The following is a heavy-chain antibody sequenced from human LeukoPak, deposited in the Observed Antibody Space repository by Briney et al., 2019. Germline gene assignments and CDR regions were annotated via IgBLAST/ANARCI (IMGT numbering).Heavy chain of an antibody. J-gene: IGHJ3*02. V-gene: IGHV4-4*02. CDR2: VYPSGST. CDR1: GVSISSRNW. CDR3: ARDTGGRGRLDAFDI. Sequence: PSETLSLTCAVSGVSISSRNWWIWVRQPPGKGLEWIGEVYPSGSTNYNPSLKSRVTISIDKSKNQFFLELSSVTAADAAVYYCARDTGGRGRLDAFDIWGQGTMVTVSS. D-gene: IGHD2-8*02.